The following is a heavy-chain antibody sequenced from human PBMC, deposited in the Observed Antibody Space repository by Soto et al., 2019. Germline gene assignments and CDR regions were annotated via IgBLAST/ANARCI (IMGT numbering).Heavy chain of an antibody. V-gene: IGHV1-69*01. CDR3: ARDLRGRDGTVGYFDY. CDR2: IITIFGTA. D-gene: IGHD3-16*01. Sequence: QVQLVQSGAEVKKPGSSVKVSCKASGGTFSSYAISWVRQAPGQGLEWMGGIITIFGTANYAQQFKGRVTITADESTRTADKELSSLRSEDTAVYYCARDLRGRDGTVGYFDYWGQGTLVTVSS. CDR1: GGTFSSYA. J-gene: IGHJ4*02.